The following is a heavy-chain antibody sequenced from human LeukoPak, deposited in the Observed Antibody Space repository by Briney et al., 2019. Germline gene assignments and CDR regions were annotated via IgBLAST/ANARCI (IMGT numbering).Heavy chain of an antibody. CDR2: IYYSGIT. J-gene: IGHJ4*02. V-gene: IGHV4-31*03. CDR3: ARDGDCSSDSCYFDY. CDR1: GGSISSSAYY. D-gene: IGHD2-2*01. Sequence: SETLSLACTVSGGSISSSAYYWSWIRQHPGKGLEWIGYIYYSGITYYDPSLKSRVTISVDTSKNQFSLNLSSVTAADTAVYYCARDGDCSSDSCYFDYWGQGILVTVSS.